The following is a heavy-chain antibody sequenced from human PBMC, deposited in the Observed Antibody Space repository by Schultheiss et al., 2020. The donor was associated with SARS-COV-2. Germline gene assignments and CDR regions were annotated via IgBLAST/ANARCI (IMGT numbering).Heavy chain of an antibody. J-gene: IGHJ4*02. CDR2: LYYTGST. CDR1: GGSFSGYY. V-gene: IGHV4-34*01. D-gene: IGHD6-19*01. CDR3: LAVAASWRNDY. Sequence: SETLSLTCAVYGGSFSGYYWSWIRQPPGKGLEWIGSLYYTGSTSYNPSVNGRGTLSMDTSGNYFSLKLRAVTAADTAVYFCLAVAASWRNDYWGQGTLVTVSS.